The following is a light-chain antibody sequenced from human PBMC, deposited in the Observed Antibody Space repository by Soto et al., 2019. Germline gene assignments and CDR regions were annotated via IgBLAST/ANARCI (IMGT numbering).Light chain of an antibody. Sequence: EIVLTQSPATLSLSPGERATLSCRASQSVSSYLAWYQQKPGQAPRLLIYDASNRATGIPARFSGSGSGTEFTLTISSLEPEEFAVYYCQQRSNWPITFGQGTRLEIK. CDR1: QSVSSY. J-gene: IGKJ5*01. V-gene: IGKV3-11*01. CDR3: QQRSNWPIT. CDR2: DAS.